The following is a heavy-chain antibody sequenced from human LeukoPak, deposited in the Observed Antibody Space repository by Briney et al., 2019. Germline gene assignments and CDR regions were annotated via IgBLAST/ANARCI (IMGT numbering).Heavy chain of an antibody. J-gene: IGHJ5*02. Sequence: GSLRLSCAASGFTFSSYTMSWVRQPPGKGLEWIGEINHSGSTNYNPSLKSRVTISVDTSKNQFSLKLSSVTAADTAVYYCARAVYREYYDFWSGYYSGRNWFDPWGQGTLVTVSS. CDR3: ARAVYREYYDFWSGYYSGRNWFDP. CDR2: INHSGST. CDR1: GFTFSSYT. V-gene: IGHV4-34*01. D-gene: IGHD3-3*01.